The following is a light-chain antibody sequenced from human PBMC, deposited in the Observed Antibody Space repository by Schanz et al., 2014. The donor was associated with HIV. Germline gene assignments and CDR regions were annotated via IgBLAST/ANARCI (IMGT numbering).Light chain of an antibody. CDR1: QSINSW. V-gene: IGKV1-5*03. CDR2: KAS. Sequence: DIQMPQSPSTLSASVGDRVTITCRASQSINSWLAWYQQKPGKAPKLLIYKASTLESGVPSRFSGSGSGTHFTLTITSLQFDDFATYYCQQSYSATPYTFGQGTRLEIK. J-gene: IGKJ2*01. CDR3: QQSYSATPYT.